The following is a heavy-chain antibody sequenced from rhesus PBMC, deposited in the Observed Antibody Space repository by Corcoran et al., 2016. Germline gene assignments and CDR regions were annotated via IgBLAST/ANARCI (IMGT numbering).Heavy chain of an antibody. CDR2: ISGSGWST. J-gene: IGHJ4*01. Sequence: QLQLQESGPGLVKPSETLSLTCTVSGGSISSNYWSWIRQPPGKGLVWIGRISGSGWSTDYNPSLKSLATISKDSFKNQFSLKLRSVTAAETAVYYCARLRQYYFDYWGQGVLVTVSS. D-gene: IGHD6-25*01. CDR1: GGSISSNY. V-gene: IGHV4-173*01. CDR3: ARLRQYYFDY.